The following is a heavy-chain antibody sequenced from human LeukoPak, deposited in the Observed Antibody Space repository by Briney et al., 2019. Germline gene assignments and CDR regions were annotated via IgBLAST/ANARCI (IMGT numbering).Heavy chain of an antibody. V-gene: IGHV4-39*01. D-gene: IGHD3-3*01. CDR3: ASRYTIFGVATFDY. CDR2: IFYSGST. J-gene: IGHJ4*02. CDR1: GGSISSSSYY. Sequence: KPSETLSLTYTVSGGSISSSSYYWGWIRQPPGKGLYWIGGIFYSGSTYYNPSLKSRVTISVDTSKNQFSLRLNSVTAADTAVYYCASRYTIFGVATFDYWGQGTLVTVSS.